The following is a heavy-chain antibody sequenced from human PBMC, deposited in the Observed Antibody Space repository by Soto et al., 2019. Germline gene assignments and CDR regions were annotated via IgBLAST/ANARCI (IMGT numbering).Heavy chain of an antibody. Sequence: VKVSCKASGYTFTGYYMHWVRQAPGQGLEWMGWINPNSGGTNYAQKFQGRVTMTRDTSISTAYMELSRLRSDDTAVYYCARSAARAPRFDYWGQGTLVTVSS. D-gene: IGHD6-6*01. J-gene: IGHJ4*02. CDR2: INPNSGGT. V-gene: IGHV1-2*02. CDR1: GYTFTGYY. CDR3: ARSAARAPRFDY.